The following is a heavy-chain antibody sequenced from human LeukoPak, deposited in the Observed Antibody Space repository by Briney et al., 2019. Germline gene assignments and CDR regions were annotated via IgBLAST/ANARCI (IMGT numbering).Heavy chain of an antibody. CDR2: IKQDGSEK. CDR3: ARSGGRGWYPADY. D-gene: IGHD6-19*01. V-gene: IGHV3-7*02. CDR1: GFTFSSYW. Sequence: GGSLRLSCAASGFTFSSYWMNWVRQAPGKGLEWVANIKQDGSEKYYVDSVKGRFTISRDNSKNTLYLQMNSLRAEDTGVYYCARSGGRGWYPADYWGQGTLVTVSS. J-gene: IGHJ4*02.